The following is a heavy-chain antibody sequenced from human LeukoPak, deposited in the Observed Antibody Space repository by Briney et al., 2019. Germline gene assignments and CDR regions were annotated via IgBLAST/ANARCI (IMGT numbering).Heavy chain of an antibody. J-gene: IGHJ4*02. CDR1: GFTFSDYA. CDR3: ATTLRSGSYYFDS. Sequence: GGSLRLSCAASGFTFSDYAMSWVRQPPGKGLEWVSTISGSGDYTYYADSVRGRFTISRDNSKNTLYLQMNSLRVEDTAVNYCATTLRSGSYYFDSWGQGTLVTVSS. V-gene: IGHV3-23*01. CDR2: ISGSGDYT. D-gene: IGHD1-26*01.